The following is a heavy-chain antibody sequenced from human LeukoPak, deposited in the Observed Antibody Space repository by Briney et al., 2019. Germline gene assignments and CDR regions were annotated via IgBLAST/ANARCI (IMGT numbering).Heavy chain of an antibody. D-gene: IGHD5-24*01. V-gene: IGHV4-59*01. Sequence: SETLSLTCTISGDSLSSYYWSWIRQSPGKGLEWIGNIYYRGSTNYHPSLKSRVAISVDTSNNQFSLRLNSMTAEDTAVYYCARSPYQPTIWWYFDVWGRGTSVTVSS. CDR2: IYYRGST. CDR1: GDSLSSYY. CDR3: ARSPYQPTIWWYFDV. J-gene: IGHJ2*01.